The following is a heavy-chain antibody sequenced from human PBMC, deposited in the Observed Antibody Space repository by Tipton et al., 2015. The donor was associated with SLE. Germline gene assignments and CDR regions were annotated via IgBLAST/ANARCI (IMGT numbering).Heavy chain of an antibody. CDR2: IHYSGST. Sequence: TLSLTCIVSGGSISSGGYYWSWIRQYPGKGLEWIGYIHYSGSTNYNPSLKSRVTISVDRSKNQFSLKLSSVTAADTAVYYCARGRYSYGLHLDYWGQGTLVTVSS. J-gene: IGHJ4*02. CDR3: ARGRYSYGLHLDY. CDR1: GGSISSGGYY. V-gene: IGHV4-30-4*08. D-gene: IGHD5-18*01.